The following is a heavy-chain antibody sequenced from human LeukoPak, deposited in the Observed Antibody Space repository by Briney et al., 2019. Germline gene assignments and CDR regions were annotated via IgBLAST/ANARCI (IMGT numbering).Heavy chain of an antibody. V-gene: IGHV4-39*01. J-gene: IGHJ3*01. D-gene: IGHD2-15*01. Sequence: PSETLSLTCTVSGASLARDMYHWGWVRQSPGKGLEWLGTIYYDGSTFYSPSFKSRVTISINASKKQLSLNLASVTAADTAVYYCARRGDAWQILYPFDVWGQGTAVIVSS. CDR2: IYYDGST. CDR3: ARRGDAWQILYPFDV. CDR1: GASLARDMYH.